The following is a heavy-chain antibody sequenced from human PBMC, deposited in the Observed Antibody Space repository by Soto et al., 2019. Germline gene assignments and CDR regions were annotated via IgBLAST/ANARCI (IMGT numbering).Heavy chain of an antibody. V-gene: IGHV3-23*01. Sequence: EVPLLESGGGLVQPGGSLRLSCAASGFTFSNYAVTWVRQAPGKGLEWVSTISGSGGSTYYADSVKGRFTISRDNSRNTLYLKMNSRRAENTAVYYCAKDQGSSWYEIDYWGQGTLVTVSP. CDR1: GFTFSNYA. J-gene: IGHJ4*02. D-gene: IGHD6-13*01. CDR2: ISGSGGST. CDR3: AKDQGSSWYEIDY.